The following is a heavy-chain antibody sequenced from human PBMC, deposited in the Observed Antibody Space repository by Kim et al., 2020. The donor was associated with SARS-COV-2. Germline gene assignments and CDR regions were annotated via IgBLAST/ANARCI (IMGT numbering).Heavy chain of an antibody. V-gene: IGHV4-39*01. J-gene: IGHJ4*02. Sequence: SETLSLTCTVSGGSISSSSYYWGWIRQPPGKGLEWIGSIYYSGSTYYNPSLKSRVTISVDTSKNQFSLKLSSVTAADTAVYYCARLASNYYDSSGYYSRAIDYWGQGTLVTVS. CDR2: IYYSGST. D-gene: IGHD3-22*01. CDR1: GGSISSSSYY. CDR3: ARLASNYYDSSGYYSRAIDY.